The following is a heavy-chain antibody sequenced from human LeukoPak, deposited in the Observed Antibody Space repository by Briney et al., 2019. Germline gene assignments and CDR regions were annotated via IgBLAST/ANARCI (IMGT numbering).Heavy chain of an antibody. V-gene: IGHV3-74*01. J-gene: IGHJ6*02. CDR3: ARDRYYGMDV. Sequence: GGSLRLSCVASGFTFSSHLMHWVRQVPGRGLVWVSRIDSDGSKTDYADSVQGRFTISRDNAKNTLYLQMNSLRAEDTAVYYCARDRYYGMDVWGQGTTVTVSS. CDR2: IDSDGSKT. CDR1: GFTFSSHL.